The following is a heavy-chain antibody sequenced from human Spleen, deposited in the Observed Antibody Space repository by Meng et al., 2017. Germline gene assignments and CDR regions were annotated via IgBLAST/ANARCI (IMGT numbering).Heavy chain of an antibody. CDR1: GGSISSSDW. Sequence: GPGLVKPSGTLSLTCVVSGGSISSSDWWTWVRQPPGKGLEWIGELYRSGSTYYNSSLRSRVTISVDKSKNQFSLSLTSVTAADTAVYYCATTVRNWGQGTLVTVSS. CDR3: ATTVRN. J-gene: IGHJ4*02. V-gene: IGHV4-4*02. D-gene: IGHD4-17*01. CDR2: LYRSGST.